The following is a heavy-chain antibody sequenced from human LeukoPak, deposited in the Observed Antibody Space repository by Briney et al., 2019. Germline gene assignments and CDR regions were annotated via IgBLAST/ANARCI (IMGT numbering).Heavy chain of an antibody. CDR2: IRFDGSN. V-gene: IGHV3-30*02. CDR3: AKDSVKGYTSGWYPDY. Sequence: GGSLRLSCAASGFTFSSYGMHWVRQAPGKGLEWVAYIRFDGSNKADSVKGRFTISRDNSKNTLYLQMNSLRAEDTAVYYCAKDSVKGYTSGWYPDYWGQGTLVTVSS. CDR1: GFTFSSYG. D-gene: IGHD6-19*01. J-gene: IGHJ4*02.